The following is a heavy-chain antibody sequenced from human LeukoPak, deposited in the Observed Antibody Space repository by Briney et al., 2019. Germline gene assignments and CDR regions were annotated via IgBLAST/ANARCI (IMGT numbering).Heavy chain of an antibody. CDR2: ISYSGST. Sequence: NPSETLSLTCIVSGDSISSYYWSWIRQPPGKGLEWIGYISYSGSTNYNPSLKSRVTISVDTSKNQFSLNLTPVTAADTAMYYCARWSLHSSGWYFDYWGQGTLVTVSS. CDR1: GDSISSYY. V-gene: IGHV4-59*01. CDR3: ARWSLHSSGWYFDY. D-gene: IGHD6-19*01. J-gene: IGHJ4*02.